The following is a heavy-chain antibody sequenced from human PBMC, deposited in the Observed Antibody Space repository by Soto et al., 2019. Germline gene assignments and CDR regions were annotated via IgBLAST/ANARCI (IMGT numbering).Heavy chain of an antibody. V-gene: IGHV1-8*01. CDR3: ARVPGGHDAFDI. Sequence: ASVKVSCKASGYTFTSYDINWVRQATGQGLEWMGWMNPNSGNTGYAQKFQGRVTMTRNTSISTAYMELSSLRSEDTAVDYCARVPGGHDAFDIWGQGTMVTVSS. CDR1: GYTFTSYD. CDR2: MNPNSGNT. J-gene: IGHJ3*02.